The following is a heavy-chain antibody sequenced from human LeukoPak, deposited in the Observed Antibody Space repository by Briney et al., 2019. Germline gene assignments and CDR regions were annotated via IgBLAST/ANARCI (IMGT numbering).Heavy chain of an antibody. D-gene: IGHD1-20*01. CDR2: IYYSGRT. Sequence: PSETLSLTCTVSGGSISSYYWNWIRQPPGKGLEWMGDIYYSGRTKYNPFLKSRATISVDTTKNQFSLKLSSVTAADTAVYYWARSSNWKWFDPWGQGTLVTVSS. V-gene: IGHV4-59*08. J-gene: IGHJ5*02. CDR3: ARSSNWKWFDP. CDR1: GGSISSYY.